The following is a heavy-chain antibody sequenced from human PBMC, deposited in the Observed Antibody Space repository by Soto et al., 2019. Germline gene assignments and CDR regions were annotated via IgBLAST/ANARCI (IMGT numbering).Heavy chain of an antibody. CDR2: INWNGGST. V-gene: IGHV3-20*01. J-gene: IGHJ4*02. CDR3: ARVFSSSSGGSFDY. Sequence: GGSLRLPCAASGFTFDDYGMSWVRQAPGKGLEWVSGINWNGGSTGYADSVKGGFTISRDNAKNSLYLQMNSLGAEDTALYHCARVFSSSSGGSFDYWGQGTLVTVSS. CDR1: GFTFDDYG. D-gene: IGHD6-6*01.